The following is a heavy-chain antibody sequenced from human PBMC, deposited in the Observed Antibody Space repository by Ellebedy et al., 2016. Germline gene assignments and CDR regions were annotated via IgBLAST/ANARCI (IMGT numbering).Heavy chain of an antibody. CDR2: ISSAGSP. V-gene: IGHV3-23*01. D-gene: IGHD6-19*01. CDR3: AKCRHSTGCLLDS. J-gene: IGHJ4*02. Sequence: GGSLRLSCAASGFTFSDYAMNWVRQAPGKGLEWVSTISSAGSPNYADSVRGRFTISRDSSKDTLYLEMDSLRADDTAIYYCAKCRHSTGCLLDSWGQGTLVTVSS. CDR1: GFTFSDYA.